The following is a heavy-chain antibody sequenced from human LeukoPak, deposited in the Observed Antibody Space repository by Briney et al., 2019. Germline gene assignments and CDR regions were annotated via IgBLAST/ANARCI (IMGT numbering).Heavy chain of an antibody. CDR2: IYTSGST. CDR3: ASSQLSQLLLPYYFDY. J-gene: IGHJ4*02. CDR1: GGSISSGSYY. Sequence: SETLSLTCTVSGGSISSGSYYWSWIRQPAGKGLEWIGHIYTSGSTYYSPSLKSRVTISVDTSKNQFSLKLSSVTAADTAVYYCASSQLSQLLLPYYFDYWGQGTLVTVSS. V-gene: IGHV4-61*09. D-gene: IGHD2-2*01.